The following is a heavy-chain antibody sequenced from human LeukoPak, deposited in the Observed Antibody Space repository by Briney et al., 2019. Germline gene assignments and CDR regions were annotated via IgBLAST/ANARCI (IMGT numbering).Heavy chain of an antibody. CDR3: ARAQVGTPTDC. V-gene: IGHV3-74*01. D-gene: IGHD1-26*01. Sequence: GGSLRLSCAASGFTLSSYAMYWVRQAPGRGLVWVARFTSDGNSMTYADFVKGRFTVSRDIAKNTLYLQMNSLRAEDTAVYYCARAQVGTPTDCWGQGTLVTVSS. CDR1: GFTLSSYA. J-gene: IGHJ4*02. CDR2: FTSDGNSM.